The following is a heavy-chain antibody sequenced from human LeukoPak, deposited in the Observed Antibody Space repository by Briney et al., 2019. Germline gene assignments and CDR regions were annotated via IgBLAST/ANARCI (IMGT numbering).Heavy chain of an antibody. D-gene: IGHD6-13*01. Sequence: PSETLSLTCTVSGGSIGSSSYYWGWIRQPPGKGLEWIGSIYYSGSTYYNPSLKSRVTISVDTSKNQFSLKLSSVTAADTAVYYCARVWRLSYSSTEAFDYWGQGTLVTVSS. CDR1: GGSIGSSSYY. CDR3: ARVWRLSYSSTEAFDY. CDR2: IYYSGST. J-gene: IGHJ4*02. V-gene: IGHV4-39*07.